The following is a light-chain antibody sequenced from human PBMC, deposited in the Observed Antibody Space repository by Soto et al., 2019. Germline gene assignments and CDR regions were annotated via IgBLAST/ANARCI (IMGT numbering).Light chain of an antibody. CDR3: QAWDISTVV. Sequence: SYELTQPPSVSVSPGQTASITCSGDKLGDKYACWYQQKPGQSPVLVIYQDSKRPSGIPERFSGSNSGNTATLTISGTQAIDEADYYRQAWDISTVVFGGGTKHTVL. V-gene: IGLV3-1*01. CDR2: QDS. J-gene: IGLJ2*01. CDR1: KLGDKY.